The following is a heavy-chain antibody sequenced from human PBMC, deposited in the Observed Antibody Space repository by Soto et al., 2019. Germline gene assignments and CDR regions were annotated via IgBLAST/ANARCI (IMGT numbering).Heavy chain of an antibody. V-gene: IGHV1-46*01. Sequence: QVQLVQSGTEVKKPGSSVKVSCRASGYTFTSYYIHWVRQAPGQGLAWMGIFNPSGGSTSFAQKFQCRVTMTTNTCTSTVYRELTSLGHEDTTVYYCAGDKAVCSGTPRPYFHYWGQGTVITVSA. D-gene: IGHD2-15*01. CDR2: FNPSGGST. CDR1: GYTFTSYY. CDR3: AGDKAVCSGTPRPYFHY. J-gene: IGHJ4*02.